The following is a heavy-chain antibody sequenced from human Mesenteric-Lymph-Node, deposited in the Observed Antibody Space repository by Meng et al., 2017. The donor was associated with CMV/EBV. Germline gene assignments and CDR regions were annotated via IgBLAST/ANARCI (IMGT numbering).Heavy chain of an antibody. J-gene: IGHJ4*01. CDR1: GYTFTNHW. Sequence: GGSLRLSCKVSGYTFTNHWIGWVRQMPGKGLEWMGIISPGDSETRYSPSFQGQVTISADKSITTAYLQWSSLKASDTAMYYCASMLSGSFYVDYWGQGTRVPSPQ. V-gene: IGHV5-51*01. D-gene: IGHD1-26*01. CDR2: ISPGDSET. CDR3: ASMLSGSFYVDY.